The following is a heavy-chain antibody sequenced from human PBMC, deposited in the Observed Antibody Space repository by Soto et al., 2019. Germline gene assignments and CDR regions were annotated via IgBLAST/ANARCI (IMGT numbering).Heavy chain of an antibody. D-gene: IGHD6-13*01. J-gene: IGHJ4*02. CDR1: GFTYSSYS. CDR3: ARAGKYSSSWYVLSYFDY. V-gene: IGHV3-48*01. Sequence: EVQLVESGGGLVQPGGSLRLSCAASGFTYSSYSMNWVRQAPGKGLEWVSYISSRSSTIYYADSVKGRFTISRDNAKNSLYLQMNSLRAEDTAVYYCARAGKYSSSWYVLSYFDYWGQGTLVTVSS. CDR2: ISSRSSTI.